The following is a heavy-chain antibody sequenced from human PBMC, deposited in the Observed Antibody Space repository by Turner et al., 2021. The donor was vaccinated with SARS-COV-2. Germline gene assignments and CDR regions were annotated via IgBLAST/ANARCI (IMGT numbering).Heavy chain of an antibody. CDR1: GYTFTGYY. D-gene: IGHD3-9*01. V-gene: IGHV1-2*02. CDR3: ARDQPNYEILTDYYPSWAFDI. Sequence: QVQLVQSGAEVKKPGASVTVSCTASGYTFTGYYMHWVRQAPGQGLEWMGGINPNSGGTNYAQKFQGRVTMTRDTSISTAYMELSRLRSDDTAVYDCARDQPNYEILTDYYPSWAFDIWGQGTMVTISS. J-gene: IGHJ3*02. CDR2: INPNSGGT.